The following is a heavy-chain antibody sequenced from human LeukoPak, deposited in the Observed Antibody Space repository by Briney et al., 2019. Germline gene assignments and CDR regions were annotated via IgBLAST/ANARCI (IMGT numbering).Heavy chain of an antibody. CDR2: ISSRSDYI. CDR3: ARAAYSSTWYSRYFDL. V-gene: IGHV3-21*01. J-gene: IGHJ2*01. CDR1: GFTFSSYP. D-gene: IGHD6-13*01. Sequence: GGSLRLSCAASGFTFSSYPMNWVRQAPGKGLEWVSSISSRSDYIYYADSVKGRFTISRENAKNSLYLQMNSLRAGDTAVYYCARAAYSSTWYSRYFDLWGRGTLVTVSS.